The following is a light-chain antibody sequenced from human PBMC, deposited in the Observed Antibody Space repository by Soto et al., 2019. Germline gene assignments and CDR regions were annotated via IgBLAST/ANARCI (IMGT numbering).Light chain of an antibody. Sequence: QSVLTQPPSASGTPGQRVFISCSGSSSNIGGTNYAYWYQQLPGAAPKLLMHSNNLRPSGVPERISGSKSGNTASLTISGLQAEDEADYYCSSDTSFTLVFGGGTKVTVL. CDR2: SNN. CDR3: SSDTSFTLV. J-gene: IGLJ2*01. V-gene: IGLV1-47*02. CDR1: SSNIGGTNY.